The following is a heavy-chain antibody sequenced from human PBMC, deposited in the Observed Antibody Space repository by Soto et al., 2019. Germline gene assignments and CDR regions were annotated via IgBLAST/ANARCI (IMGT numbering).Heavy chain of an antibody. V-gene: IGHV4-39*01. Sequence: SETLSLTCNVSGGSINTSSYYWGWIRQPPGKGLEWIGSIYYSGSAYYNTSLKSRATISLDTSKNQLSLKLSSVTAADTAVYYCERRRSVGAFDYWGQGNLVTVSS. J-gene: IGHJ4*02. CDR2: IYYSGSA. CDR3: ERRRSVGAFDY. D-gene: IGHD2-2*01. CDR1: GGSINTSSYY.